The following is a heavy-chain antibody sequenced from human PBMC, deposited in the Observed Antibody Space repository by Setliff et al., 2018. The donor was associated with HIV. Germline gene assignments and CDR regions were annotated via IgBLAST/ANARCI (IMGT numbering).Heavy chain of an antibody. D-gene: IGHD3-9*01. CDR2: ISAYNGNT. CDR1: GYTFTNYG. CDR3: ARENYDILTGYYNY. V-gene: IGHV1-18*01. J-gene: IGHJ4*02. Sequence: GASVKVSCKASGYTFTNYGISWVRQAPGQGLEWLGWISAYNGNTNYAQKIQGRVTMTTDTSTSTAYMELRSLSSDDTAVYYCARENYDILTGYYNYWGQGTLVTAPQ.